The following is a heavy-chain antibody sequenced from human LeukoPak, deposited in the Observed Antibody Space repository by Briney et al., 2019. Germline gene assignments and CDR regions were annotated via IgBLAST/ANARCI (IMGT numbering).Heavy chain of an antibody. CDR3: ARVGCSSTSCYWNFDY. Sequence: SETLSLTCTVSGVFMRNYYWSWIRQPPGKGLEWIGHINSIGSTKYNPSLKSRVAISVDTSKNQFSLKLSSVTAAETALYYCARVGCSSTSCYWNFDYWGQGTLVTVSS. J-gene: IGHJ4*02. CDR1: GVFMRNYY. V-gene: IGHV4-59*01. D-gene: IGHD2-2*01. CDR2: INSIGST.